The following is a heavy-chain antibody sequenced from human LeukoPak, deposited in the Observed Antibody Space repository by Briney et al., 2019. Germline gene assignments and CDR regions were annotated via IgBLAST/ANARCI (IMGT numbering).Heavy chain of an antibody. D-gene: IGHD5-12*01. CDR2: FYYSRDT. Sequence: SETLSLTCTVSGGSMRGFYWSWIRQPPGKGLEWIGYFYYSRDTNYNPALKSRVTISVDTSKNQFSLKLSSVTAADTAVYYCARQVRGLRCFDYWGQGTLVTVSS. J-gene: IGHJ4*02. V-gene: IGHV4-59*01. CDR1: GGSMRGFY. CDR3: ARQVRGLRCFDY.